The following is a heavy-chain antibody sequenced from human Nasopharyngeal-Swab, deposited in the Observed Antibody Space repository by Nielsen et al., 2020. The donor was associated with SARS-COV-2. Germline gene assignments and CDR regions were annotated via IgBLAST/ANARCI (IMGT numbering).Heavy chain of an antibody. V-gene: IGHV4-59*08. Sequence: IRQPPGKGLEWVGYVYYTGGTSYNPSLKSRVTISLDTSKKQFSLRLTSVTPADTAIYYCARMDAATDFWGQGTLGTVSS. CDR3: ARMDAATDF. CDR2: VYYTGGT. J-gene: IGHJ4*02. D-gene: IGHD2-15*01.